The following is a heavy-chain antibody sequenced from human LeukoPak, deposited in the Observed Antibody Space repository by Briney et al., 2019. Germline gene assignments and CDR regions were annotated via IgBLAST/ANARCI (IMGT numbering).Heavy chain of an antibody. Sequence: PGGPLRLSCAASGFTFDDYAMHWVRQAPGKGLEWVSGISWNSGSIGYADSVKGRFTISRDNAKNSLYLQMNSLRAEDTALYYCAKDTSTNLDAFDIWGQGTMVTLSS. J-gene: IGHJ3*02. V-gene: IGHV3-9*01. CDR2: ISWNSGSI. CDR3: AKDTSTNLDAFDI. CDR1: GFTFDDYA. D-gene: IGHD2-2*01.